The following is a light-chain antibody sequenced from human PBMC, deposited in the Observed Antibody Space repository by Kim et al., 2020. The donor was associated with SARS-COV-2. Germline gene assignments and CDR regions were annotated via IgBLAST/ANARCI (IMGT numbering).Light chain of an antibody. CDR1: SLRNYY. CDR3: NSRDSSGNHML. V-gene: IGLV3-19*01. J-gene: IGLJ2*01. CDR2: GIN. Sequence: SSELTQDPAVSVALGQTVRITCQGDSLRNYYASWYQQRPGQAPLIVIYGINNRPSGIPDRFSGSRSGDTASLTIAGAQAEDEADYYCNSRDSSGNHMLFGGGTQLTVL.